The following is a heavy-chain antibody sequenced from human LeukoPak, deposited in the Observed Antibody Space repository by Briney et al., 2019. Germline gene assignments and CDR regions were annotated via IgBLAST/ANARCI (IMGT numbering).Heavy chain of an antibody. J-gene: IGHJ4*02. V-gene: IGHV1-2*02. D-gene: IGHD6-19*01. CDR3: ARDLGGVAVAAHFDY. Sequence: ASVKVSCKASGYTFIGYYIHWVRQAPGQGLERMGWINPDSGGTNYAQKFQGRVTVTRDTSISTAYMELSRLRSDDTAVYYCARDLGGVAVAAHFDYWGQGTLVTVSS. CDR2: INPDSGGT. CDR1: GYTFIGYY.